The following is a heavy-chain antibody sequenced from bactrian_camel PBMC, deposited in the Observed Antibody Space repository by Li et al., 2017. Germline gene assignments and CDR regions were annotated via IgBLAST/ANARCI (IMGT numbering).Heavy chain of an antibody. D-gene: IGHD3*01. V-gene: IGHV3S25*01. CDR2: IWTGGGGRT. J-gene: IGHJ7*01. Sequence: LSCTAPGGDYVGNCMLWFRQAPGEEREWVRIIWTGGGGRTSYADSVQGRFAIYQGNSKSAVDLQMNNLKPEDTAKYYCAASSTIPRDCYEGGSLYAVDYWGKGTQVTVS. CDR1: GGDYVGNC.